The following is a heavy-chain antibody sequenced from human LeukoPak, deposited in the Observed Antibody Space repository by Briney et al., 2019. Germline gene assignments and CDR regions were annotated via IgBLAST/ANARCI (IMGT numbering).Heavy chain of an antibody. CDR3: ARQQWSERYFNL. V-gene: IGHV5-51*01. Sequence: GESLKISCKGSGYSFTTHWIGWVRQMPGKGLEWMGVIYPGDSDTRYSPSFQGQVTISADKSVSTAYLQWISLKASDSAICYCARQQWSERYFNLWGRGTLVTVSS. J-gene: IGHJ2*01. CDR2: IYPGDSDT. CDR1: GYSFTTHW. D-gene: IGHD6-19*01.